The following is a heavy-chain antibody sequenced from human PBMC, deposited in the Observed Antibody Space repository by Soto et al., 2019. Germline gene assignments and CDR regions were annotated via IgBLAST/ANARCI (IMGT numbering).Heavy chain of an antibody. V-gene: IGHV4-39*01. CDR1: GGSISSSSYY. CDR2: IYYSGST. J-gene: IGHJ5*02. D-gene: IGHD6-13*01. Sequence: ASETLSLTCTVSGGSISSSSYYWGWIRQPPGKGLEWIGSIYYSGSTYYNPSLKSRVTISVDTSKNQFSLKLSSVTAADTAVYYCASTIRIAAAGTGWFDPWGQGTLVTVSS. CDR3: ASTIRIAAAGTGWFDP.